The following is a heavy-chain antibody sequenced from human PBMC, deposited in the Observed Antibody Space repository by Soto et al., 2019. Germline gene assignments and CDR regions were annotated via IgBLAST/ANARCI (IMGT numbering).Heavy chain of an antibody. J-gene: IGHJ5*02. CDR3: ARGKISTRNWFDP. V-gene: IGHV4-30-4*01. D-gene: IGHD2-2*01. Sequence: SETLSLTCTVSGDSISPHYWSWIRQPPGKGLEWIGYIYHSGSTYYNPSLKSRVTISVDTSKNQFSLKLRSVTAADTAVYYCARGKISTRNWFDPWGQGTLVTVSS. CDR1: GDSISPHY. CDR2: IYHSGST.